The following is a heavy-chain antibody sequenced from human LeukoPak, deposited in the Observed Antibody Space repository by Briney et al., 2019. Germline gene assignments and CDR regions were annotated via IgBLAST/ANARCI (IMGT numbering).Heavy chain of an antibody. CDR2: IAYDGSNK. CDR3: AKDLYSSGSSTFDY. CDR1: GFTFSSYG. Sequence: GGSLRLSCAASGFTFSSYGMDWVRQAPGKGLEWVAVIAYDGSNKYYADSVKGRFTIARDNSKNTLYPQMNSLRAEDTAVYYCAKDLYSSGSSTFDYWGEGTLVTVSS. V-gene: IGHV3-30*18. D-gene: IGHD6-19*01. J-gene: IGHJ4*02.